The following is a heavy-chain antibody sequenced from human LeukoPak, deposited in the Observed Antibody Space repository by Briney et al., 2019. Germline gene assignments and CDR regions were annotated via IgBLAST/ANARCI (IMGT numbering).Heavy chain of an antibody. V-gene: IGHV1-24*01. CDR2: FDPEDGET. D-gene: IGHD3-9*01. CDR3: ARGAELRYFDWLGLKPPRGMDV. CDR1: GYTLTELS. J-gene: IGHJ6*04. Sequence: ASVKVSCKVSGYTLTELSMHWVRQAPGKGLEWMGGFDPEDGETIYAQKFQGRVTMTEDTSTDTAYMELSSLRSEDTAVYYCARGAELRYFDWLGLKPPRGMDVWGKGTTVTVSS.